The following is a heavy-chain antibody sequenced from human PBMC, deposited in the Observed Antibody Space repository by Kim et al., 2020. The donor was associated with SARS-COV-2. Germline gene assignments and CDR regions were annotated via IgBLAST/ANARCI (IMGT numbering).Heavy chain of an antibody. CDR2: IHHSGST. CDR3: AREKTVRGVWSDY. J-gene: IGHJ4*02. Sequence: SETLSLTCTVSGYSISSGYYWGWIRQPPGKGLEWIGSIHHSGSTYYNPSLKSRVTISVDTSKNQFSLKLSSVTAADTAVYYCAREKTVRGVWSDYWGQGTLVTVSS. D-gene: IGHD3-10*01. V-gene: IGHV4-38-2*02. CDR1: GYSISSGYY.